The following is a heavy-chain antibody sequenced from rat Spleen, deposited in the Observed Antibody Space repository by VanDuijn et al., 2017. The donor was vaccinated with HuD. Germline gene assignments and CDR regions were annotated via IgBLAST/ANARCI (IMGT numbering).Heavy chain of an antibody. J-gene: IGHJ4*01. CDR3: ARHRGPGYNYYVMDA. Sequence: EVQLVESGGGQVQPGRSLKLSCVASGFTFNNYWMTWIRQAPTKGLEWVASISYDGTAAYYRDSVKGRFTISRDNAKSTLYLQMNSLRSEDTATYYCARHRGPGYNYYVMDAWGQGASVTVSS. V-gene: IGHV5-29*01. CDR2: ISYDGTAA. CDR1: GFTFNNYW. D-gene: IGHD1-4*01.